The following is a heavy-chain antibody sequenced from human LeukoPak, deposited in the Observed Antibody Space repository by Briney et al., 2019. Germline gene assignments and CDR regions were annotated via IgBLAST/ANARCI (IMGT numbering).Heavy chain of an antibody. CDR2: ISYDGSNK. J-gene: IGHJ5*02. CDR3: AKVLTYYYDSSGP. CDR1: GFTFSSYG. D-gene: IGHD3-22*01. V-gene: IGHV3-30*18. Sequence: GGSLRLSCAASGFTFSSYGMHWVRQAPGKGLEWVAVISYDGSNKYYADSAKGRFTISRDNSKNTLYLQMNSLRAEDTAVYYCAKVLTYYYDSSGPWGQGTLVTVSS.